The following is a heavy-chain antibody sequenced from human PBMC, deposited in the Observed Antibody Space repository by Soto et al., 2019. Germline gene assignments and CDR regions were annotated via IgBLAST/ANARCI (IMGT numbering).Heavy chain of an antibody. CDR3: ARLYTTSRVGAWFDP. V-gene: IGHV3-48*02. D-gene: IGHD3-16*01. J-gene: IGHJ5*02. CDR2: ISAGSDAI. CDR1: GFIFSTYT. Sequence: EGRLVESGGGLVLPGGSLRLSCAASGFIFSTYTLNWVRQAPGKGLEWVSYISAGSDAIHYADSVKGRFTVSRDNAKNSLFLQMHSLRDEDTAVYYCARLYTTSRVGAWFDPWGQGTLVTVSS.